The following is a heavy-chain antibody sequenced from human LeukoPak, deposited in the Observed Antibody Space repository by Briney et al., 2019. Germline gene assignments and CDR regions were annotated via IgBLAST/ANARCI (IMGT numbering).Heavy chain of an antibody. CDR3: AKQLVEGYYFDY. V-gene: IGHV3-23*01. CDR2: ISGSGGST. D-gene: IGHD2-15*01. J-gene: IGHJ4*02. Sequence: GGSLRLXCAASGFTFSSYAMSWVRQAPGKGLEWVSAISGSGGSTYYADSVKGRFTISRDNSKNTLYLQMNSLRAEDTAVYYCAKQLVEGYYFDYWGQGTLVTVSS. CDR1: GFTFSSYA.